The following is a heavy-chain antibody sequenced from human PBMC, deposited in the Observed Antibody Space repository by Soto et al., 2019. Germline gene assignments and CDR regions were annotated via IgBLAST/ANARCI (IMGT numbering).Heavy chain of an antibody. Sequence: EMQLLESGGGLVQPGGSLRLSCAASGFSFKHYAMSWVRQAPGKGLEWVSAVSGRGTDSFYTTSVKGRFTISRDNANNTVYLQMGSLRAEDTAVYDCAKAGGTPTTDFGHWGQGTLVTVSS. CDR3: AKAGGTPTTDFGH. V-gene: IGHV3-23*01. CDR2: VSGRGTDS. CDR1: GFSFKHYA. D-gene: IGHD1-7*01. J-gene: IGHJ4*02.